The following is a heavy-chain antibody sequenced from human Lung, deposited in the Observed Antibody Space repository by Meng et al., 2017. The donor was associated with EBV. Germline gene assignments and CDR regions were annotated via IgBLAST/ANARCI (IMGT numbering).Heavy chain of an antibody. CDR1: GFTFCNAW. CDR2: IKSKTDGGTT. Sequence: EVQLVESGGGLVKPGGSLRLSCAASGFTFCNAWMSWVRQAPGKGLEWVGRIKSKTDGGTTDYAAPVKGRFTISRDDSKNTLYLQMNSLKTEDTAVYYCTTDLLIAVAGVWGWGQGTLVTVSS. D-gene: IGHD6-19*01. V-gene: IGHV3-15*01. J-gene: IGHJ4*02. CDR3: TTDLLIAVAGVWG.